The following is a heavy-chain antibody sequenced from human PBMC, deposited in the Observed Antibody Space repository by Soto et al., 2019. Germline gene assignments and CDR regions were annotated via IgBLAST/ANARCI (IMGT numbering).Heavy chain of an antibody. V-gene: IGHV4-31*03. CDR3: ARGSSSVLGYYYYYMDV. CDR1: GGSISSGGYY. CDR2: IYYSGST. D-gene: IGHD6-6*01. J-gene: IGHJ6*03. Sequence: SETLSLTCTVSGGSISSGGYYWSWIRQHPGKGLEWIGYIYYSGSTYYNPSLKSRVTISVGTSKNQFSLKLSSVTAADTAVYYCARGSSSVLGYYYYYMDVWGKGTTVTVSS.